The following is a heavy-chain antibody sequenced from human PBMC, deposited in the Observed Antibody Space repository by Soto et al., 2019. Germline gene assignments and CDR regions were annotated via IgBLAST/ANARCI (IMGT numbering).Heavy chain of an antibody. CDR3: TRDASRDSSARGWFDP. J-gene: IGHJ5*02. Sequence: GWSPRLSCAASGFTFRSFTMNWVLQAPGKGLEWVSTISSNSAYIYYTDALRGRFTISRDNAKNSLHLQMNSLRAEDTAVYYCTRDASRDSSARGWFDPWGPGTLVTVSS. D-gene: IGHD6-13*01. CDR1: GFTFRSFT. V-gene: IGHV3-21*01. CDR2: ISSNSAYI.